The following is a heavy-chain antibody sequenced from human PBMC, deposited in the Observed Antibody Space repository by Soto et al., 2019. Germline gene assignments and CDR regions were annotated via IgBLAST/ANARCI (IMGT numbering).Heavy chain of an antibody. V-gene: IGHV4-31*03. D-gene: IGHD6-13*01. CDR1: GGSISSGGYY. Sequence: SETLSLTCTVSGGSISSGGYYWSWIRQHPGKGLEWIGYIYYSGSTYYNPSLKSRVTISVDTSKNQFSLKLSSVTAADTAVYYCARDRGKQLVLRADNWFDPWGQGTLVTVS. CDR3: ARDRGKQLVLRADNWFDP. J-gene: IGHJ5*02. CDR2: IYYSGST.